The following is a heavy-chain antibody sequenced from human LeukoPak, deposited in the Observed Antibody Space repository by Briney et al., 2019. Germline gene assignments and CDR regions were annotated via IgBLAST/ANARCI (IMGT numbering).Heavy chain of an antibody. CDR2: INARGDT. Sequence: SETLSLTSAVHGLSFNADYWSCMRQPPGKGLEWMGEINARGDTKYNPSLKSRVTISVDTSKKQFSLRLTSMIAADTALYYCARGQVTGARRYNWLDPWGQGTLVTVSS. CDR1: GLSFNADY. D-gene: IGHD1-20*01. CDR3: ARGQVTGARRYNWLDP. J-gene: IGHJ5*02. V-gene: IGHV4-34*01.